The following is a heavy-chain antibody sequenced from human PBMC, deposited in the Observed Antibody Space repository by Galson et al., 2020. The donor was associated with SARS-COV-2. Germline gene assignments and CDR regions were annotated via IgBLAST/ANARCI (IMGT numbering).Heavy chain of an antibody. CDR2: ISSSANT. D-gene: IGHD4-17*01. J-gene: IGHJ6*02. V-gene: IGHV4-59*12. CDR1: HGPMSSYS. Sequence: ETSQTLSLTCTVSHGPMSSYSWHWIRQPQGTGPEWIEYISSSANTHYTPSLKSRVTMSVDLSKNQFSLNLSSVTAADTAVYFCARDPAPLYGDNFYYAMDVWGQGTTVTVCS. CDR3: ARDPAPLYGDNFYYAMDV.